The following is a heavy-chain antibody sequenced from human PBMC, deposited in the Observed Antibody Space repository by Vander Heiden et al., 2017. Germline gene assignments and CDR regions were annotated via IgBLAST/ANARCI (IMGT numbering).Heavy chain of an antibody. V-gene: IGHV3-13*01. CDR3: ARGVTGRKVFDY. CDR1: GFTFSSYD. Sequence: EVQLVESGGGLVQPGGSLRLSCAASGFTFSSYDMHWVRQATGKGLEWVSAIGTAGDTYYPGSVKGRFTISRENAKNSLYLQMNSLRAGDTAVYYCARGVTGRKVFDYWGQGTLVTVS. CDR2: IGTAGDT. J-gene: IGHJ4*02. D-gene: IGHD1-1*01.